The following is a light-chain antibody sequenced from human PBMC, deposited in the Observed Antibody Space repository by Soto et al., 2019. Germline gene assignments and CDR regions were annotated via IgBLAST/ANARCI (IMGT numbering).Light chain of an antibody. V-gene: IGKV3-15*01. J-gene: IGKJ2*01. Sequence: EIVMTQSPATLSVSPGERATLSCRASQSVSSNLAWYQQKPDQAPRLLIYGASARATGIPARFSGSGSGTEFTLTISSLQSADFAIYYCQQYNNWPPGTFGQGTKLEIK. CDR2: GAS. CDR1: QSVSSN. CDR3: QQYNNWPPGT.